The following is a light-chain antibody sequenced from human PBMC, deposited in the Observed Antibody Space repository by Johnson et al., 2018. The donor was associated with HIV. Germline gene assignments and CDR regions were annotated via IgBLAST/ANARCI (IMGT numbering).Light chain of an antibody. CDR3: GTWDSSLSAPYV. CDR1: NSNIGNNY. CDR2: EKN. Sequence: QSVLTQPPSVSAAPGQKVTISCSGSNSNIGNNYVYWYQQLPGTAPKFLIYEKNKRPSGIPDRFSASKSGTSATLDITGLQTGDEADYYCGTWDSSLSAPYVFGTGTKVTVL. V-gene: IGLV1-51*02. J-gene: IGLJ1*01.